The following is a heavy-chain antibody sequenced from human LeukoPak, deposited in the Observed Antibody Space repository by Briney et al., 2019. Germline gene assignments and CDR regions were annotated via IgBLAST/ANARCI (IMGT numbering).Heavy chain of an antibody. CDR1: GYIFTGYY. Sequence: ASVKVSCKASGYIFTGYYMHWVRQAPGQGLEWMGWINPNSSDTNYAQKFQGRVTMTRDTSISTAYMELSRLRSDDTAVYYCARYSSSWYGNWFDPWGQGTLVTVSS. J-gene: IGHJ5*02. D-gene: IGHD6-13*01. V-gene: IGHV1-2*02. CDR2: INPNSSDT. CDR3: ARYSSSWYGNWFDP.